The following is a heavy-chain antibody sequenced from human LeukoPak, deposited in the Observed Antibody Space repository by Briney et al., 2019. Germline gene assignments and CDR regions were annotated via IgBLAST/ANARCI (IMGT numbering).Heavy chain of an antibody. CDR2: IYHSGST. Sequence: PSETLSLTCTVSGGSISSGGYYWSWIRQPPGKGLEWIGYIYHSGSTYYNPSLKSRVTISVDRSKNQFSLKLSSVTAADTAVYYCARDAYCSGGSCYGIPFDYWGQGTLVTVSS. CDR1: GGSISSGGYY. J-gene: IGHJ4*02. V-gene: IGHV4-30-2*01. D-gene: IGHD2-15*01. CDR3: ARDAYCSGGSCYGIPFDY.